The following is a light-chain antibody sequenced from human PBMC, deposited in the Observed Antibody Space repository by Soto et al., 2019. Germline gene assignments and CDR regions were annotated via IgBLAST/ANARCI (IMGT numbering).Light chain of an antibody. J-gene: IGLJ3*02. CDR2: EVS. CDR3: SSYTGSSTWV. CDR1: SSDVGGYNY. V-gene: IGLV2-14*01. Sequence: QPVLTQPASVSGSPGQSIIISCTGTSSDVGGYNYVSWYQQYPGKAPKLMIYEVSNRPSGVSNRFSGSKSDTTASLTISGLQAEDEADYYCSSYTGSSTWVFGGGTKLTVL.